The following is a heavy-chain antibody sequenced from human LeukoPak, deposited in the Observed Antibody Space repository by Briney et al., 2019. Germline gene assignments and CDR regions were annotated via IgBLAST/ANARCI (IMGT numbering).Heavy chain of an antibody. CDR3: ARVDNYYGSGSQGIYFDY. Sequence: SETLSLTCTVSGGSISSYYWSWIRQPPGKGLEWIGYIYYSGSTNYNPSLKSRVTISVDTSKNQFSLKLSSVTAADTAVYYCARVDNYYGSGSQGIYFDYWGQGTLVTVSS. CDR1: GGSISSYY. J-gene: IGHJ4*02. V-gene: IGHV4-59*01. CDR2: IYYSGST. D-gene: IGHD3-10*01.